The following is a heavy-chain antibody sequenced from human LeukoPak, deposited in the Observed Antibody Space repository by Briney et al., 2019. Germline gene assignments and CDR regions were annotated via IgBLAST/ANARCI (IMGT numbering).Heavy chain of an antibody. CDR3: ARDKITGNGYYYGMDV. V-gene: IGHV3-30-3*01. CDR2: ISYDGSNK. J-gene: IGHJ6*02. D-gene: IGHD2-8*01. Sequence: PGGSLRLSCAASGFTFSSYAMHWVRQAPGKGLEWVAVISYDGSNKYYADSVKGRFTISRDNSKNTLYLQMNSLRAEDTAVYYCARDKITGNGYYYGMDVWGQGTTVTVSS. CDR1: GFTFSSYA.